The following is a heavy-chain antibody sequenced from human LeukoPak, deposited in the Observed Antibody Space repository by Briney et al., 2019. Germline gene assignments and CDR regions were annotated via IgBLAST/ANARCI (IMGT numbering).Heavy chain of an antibody. CDR3: ARDIAVEGTDVDY. Sequence: GGSLRLSCAASGFTFSSYSMNWVRQAPGKGLEWVSYISSSSSTIYYADSVKGRFTISRDNAKNSLYLQMNSLRAEDTAVYYCARDIAVEGTDVDYWGQGTLVTVSS. CDR1: GFTFSSYS. J-gene: IGHJ4*02. D-gene: IGHD6-13*01. V-gene: IGHV3-48*04. CDR2: ISSSSSTI.